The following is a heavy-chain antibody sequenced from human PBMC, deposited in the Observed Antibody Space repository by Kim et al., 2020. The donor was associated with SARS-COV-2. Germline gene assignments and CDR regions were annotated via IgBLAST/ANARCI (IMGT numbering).Heavy chain of an antibody. CDR1: GFTFSTYS. CDR3: ARWDYGSGSYWD. Sequence: GGSLRLSCEASGFTFSTYSMNWVRQAPGKGLEWVSYIGSSSGTIYYSDSVKGRFTISRDNAKNSLYLQMNSLRAEDTAVYYCARWDYGSGSYWDWGQGTLVTVSS. J-gene: IGHJ4*02. CDR2: IGSSSGTI. V-gene: IGHV3-48*04. D-gene: IGHD3-10*01.